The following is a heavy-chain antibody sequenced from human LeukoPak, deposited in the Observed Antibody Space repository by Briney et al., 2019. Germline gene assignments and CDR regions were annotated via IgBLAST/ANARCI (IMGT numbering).Heavy chain of an antibody. CDR2: ISWNSGSI. CDR1: GFTVSSNY. CDR3: AKDSGYDVLYAFDI. J-gene: IGHJ3*02. Sequence: GGSLRLSCAASGFTVSSNYMSWVRQAPGKGLEWVSGISWNSGSIGYADSVKGRFTISRDNAKNSLYLQMNSLRAEDTALYYCAKDSGYDVLYAFDIWGQGTMVTVSS. D-gene: IGHD5-12*01. V-gene: IGHV3-9*01.